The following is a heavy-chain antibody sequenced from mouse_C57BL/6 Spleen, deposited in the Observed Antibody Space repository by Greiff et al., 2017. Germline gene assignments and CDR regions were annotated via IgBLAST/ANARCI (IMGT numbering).Heavy chain of an antibody. J-gene: IGHJ4*01. CDR1: GYTFTAYT. V-gene: IGHV1-62-2*01. Sequence: VQLQQSGAELVKPGASVKLSCKASGYTFTAYTIHWVKQSPGQGLEWIGCFHPCSGSTKYNEKFKGKATLTVDKSSSTVYMELSRLTSDDSAVYFCARHEEDGTRAMDYWGQGTSVTVSS. CDR3: ARHEEDGTRAMDY. CDR2: FHPCSGST. D-gene: IGHD4-1*01.